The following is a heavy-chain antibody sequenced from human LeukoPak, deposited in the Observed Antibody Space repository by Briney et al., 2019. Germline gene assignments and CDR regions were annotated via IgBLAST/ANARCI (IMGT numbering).Heavy chain of an antibody. V-gene: IGHV4-39*07. CDR2: IYYSGTT. CDR1: GGSISSSSYY. Sequence: SETQSLTCTVSGGSISSSSYYWGWIRQPPGKGLEWIGSIYYSGTTHYNPSLESRVTISVDTSKNQFSLKLASVTAADTAVYYCAKGAGGFSYYNWFDPWGQGTLVTVSS. CDR3: AKGAGGFSYYNWFDP. D-gene: IGHD5-18*01. J-gene: IGHJ5*02.